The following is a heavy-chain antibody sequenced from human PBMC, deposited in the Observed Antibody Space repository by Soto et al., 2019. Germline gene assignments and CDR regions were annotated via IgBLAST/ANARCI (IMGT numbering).Heavy chain of an antibody. Sequence: EVHLVESGGGLVQPGGSLRLSCAASGFTFSSYSMNWVRQAPGKGLEWLSYISSSSTSIYYADSVKGRFTISRDNAKNSLYLQMNSLRDEDTAVYYCARPRGYSNYDDYWGQGTLVSVSS. CDR3: ARPRGYSNYDDY. V-gene: IGHV3-48*02. D-gene: IGHD4-4*01. CDR1: GFTFSSYS. J-gene: IGHJ4*02. CDR2: ISSSSTSI.